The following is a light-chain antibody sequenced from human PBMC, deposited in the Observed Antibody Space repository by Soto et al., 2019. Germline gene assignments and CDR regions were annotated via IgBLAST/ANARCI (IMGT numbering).Light chain of an antibody. CDR1: QSVNSN. CDR2: GIS. V-gene: IGKV3D-15*01. CDR3: QQHGQWTIP. Sequence: EIVMKQSAATLSVSPGERATLSCRASQSVNSNYLAWYQKKPGQAPRLLIYGISKRATDIPDRFSGIVSGTEFNLTLRSLQPEDCATYDGQQHGQWTIPFGQRTRLEIK. J-gene: IGKJ5*01.